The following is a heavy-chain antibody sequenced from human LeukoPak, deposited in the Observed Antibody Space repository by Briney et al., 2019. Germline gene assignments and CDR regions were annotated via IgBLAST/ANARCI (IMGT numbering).Heavy chain of an antibody. D-gene: IGHD3-10*01. CDR2: ISSDGART. J-gene: IGHJ4*02. CDR3: ASGYGSGPYYKGFFDY. CDR1: GFTFSGYA. V-gene: IGHV3-64D*09. Sequence: GGSLRLSCSASGFTFSGYAMHWVRQAPGKGLEYVSAISSDGARTYYADSVKGRFTISRDHSKNTLYLQMSSLRAEDTAVYYCASGYGSGPYYKGFFDYWGQGTLVTVSS.